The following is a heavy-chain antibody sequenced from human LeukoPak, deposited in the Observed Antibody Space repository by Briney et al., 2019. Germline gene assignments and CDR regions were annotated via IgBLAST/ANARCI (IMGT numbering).Heavy chain of an antibody. J-gene: IGHJ6*02. V-gene: IGHV6-1*01. CDR3: ARDGYCSGGSCYKHYYYYGMDV. D-gene: IGHD2-15*01. Sequence: SQTLSLTCAISGDSVSSNSAAWNWIRQSPSRGLEWLGRTYYRSKWYNDYAVSVKSRITISPDTSKNQFSLQLNSVTPEDTAVYYCARDGYCSGGSCYKHYYYYGMDVWGQGTTVTVSS. CDR1: GDSVSSNSAA. CDR2: TYYRSKWYN.